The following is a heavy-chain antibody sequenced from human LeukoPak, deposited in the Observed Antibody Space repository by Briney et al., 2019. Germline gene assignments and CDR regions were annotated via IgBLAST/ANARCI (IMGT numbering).Heavy chain of an antibody. CDR2: ISYDGSNK. V-gene: IGHV3-30-3*01. CDR1: GFTFSSYA. CDR3: ARGFAERSGSFGASFDY. J-gene: IGHJ4*02. D-gene: IGHD3-10*01. Sequence: QPGGSLRLSCAASGFTFSSYAMHWVRQAPGKGLEWVAVISYDGSNKYYADSVKGRFTISRDNSKNTLYLQMNSLRAEDTAVYYCARGFAERSGSFGASFDYWGQGTLVTVSS.